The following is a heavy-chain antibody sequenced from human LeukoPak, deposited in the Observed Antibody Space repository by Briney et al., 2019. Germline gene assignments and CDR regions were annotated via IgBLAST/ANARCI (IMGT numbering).Heavy chain of an antibody. Sequence: PGGSLRLSCAASGFTFSSYAMSWVRQAPGKGLEWVSAFSGRGGSTYYADSVKGRFTISRDNSKNTLYLQMNSLRAEDTAVYYCAKEEGDIVVVPAALPYYFDYRGQGTLVTVSS. CDR1: GFTFSSYA. CDR2: FSGRGGST. J-gene: IGHJ4*02. D-gene: IGHD2-2*01. V-gene: IGHV3-23*01. CDR3: AKEEGDIVVVPAALPYYFDY.